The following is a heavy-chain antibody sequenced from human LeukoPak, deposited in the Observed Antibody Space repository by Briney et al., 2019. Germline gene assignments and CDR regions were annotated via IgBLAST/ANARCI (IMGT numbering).Heavy chain of an antibody. CDR3: ARLPIRDRYCV. CDR2: IYYSGST. Sequence: SETLSLTCTVSGGSISSYYWSWIRQPPGKGLEWIGYIYYSGSTNYNPSLKSRVTISVDTSKNQFSLKLSSVTAADTAVYYCARLPIRDRYCVWGKGTTVTVSS. V-gene: IGHV4-59*08. D-gene: IGHD1-14*01. J-gene: IGHJ6*04. CDR1: GGSISSYY.